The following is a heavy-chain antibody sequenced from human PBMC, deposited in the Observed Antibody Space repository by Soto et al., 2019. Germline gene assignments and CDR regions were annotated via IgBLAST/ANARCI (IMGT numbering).Heavy chain of an antibody. CDR2: IWYDGSNK. J-gene: IGHJ6*02. CDR3: ARGTIRTGRITMVRGYYYGMDV. CDR1: GFTFSSYG. Sequence: GGSLRLSCAASGFTFSSYGMHWVRQAPGKGLEWVAVIWYDGSNKYYADSVKGRFTISRDNSKNTLYLQMNSLRAEDTAVYYCARGTIRTGRITMVRGYYYGMDVWGQGTTVTVSS. D-gene: IGHD3-10*01. V-gene: IGHV3-33*01.